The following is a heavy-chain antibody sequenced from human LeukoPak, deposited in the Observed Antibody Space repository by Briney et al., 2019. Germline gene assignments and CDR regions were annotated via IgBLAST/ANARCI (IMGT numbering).Heavy chain of an antibody. V-gene: IGHV3-23*01. D-gene: IGHD3-3*01. CDR2: ISGSGGST. J-gene: IGHJ4*02. CDR1: GFTFSSYA. Sequence: GGSLRLSCAASGFTFSSYAMSWVRQAPGKGLEWVSAISGSGGSTYYADSVKGRFTISRDNSKNTLYLQMNSLRAEDTAVYYCAKDQYDFWSGHYPTYFDYWGQGTLVTVSS. CDR3: AKDQYDFWSGHYPTYFDY.